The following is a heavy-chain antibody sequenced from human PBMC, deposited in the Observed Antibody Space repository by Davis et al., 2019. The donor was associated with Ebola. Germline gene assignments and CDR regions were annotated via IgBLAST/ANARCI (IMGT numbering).Heavy chain of an antibody. CDR1: GGSISSSNYY. V-gene: IGHV4-39*01. CDR2: MYSSGST. D-gene: IGHD3-9*01. J-gene: IGHJ4*02. Sequence: MPGGSLRLSCTVSGGSISSSNYYWGWIRQPPGKGLEWIGYMYSSGSTFYNPSLKSRVTISADTSKNQFSLKLSSVTAADTAVYYFARTYYDILTGYVYYFDYWGQGTLVTVSS. CDR3: ARTYYDILTGYVYYFDY.